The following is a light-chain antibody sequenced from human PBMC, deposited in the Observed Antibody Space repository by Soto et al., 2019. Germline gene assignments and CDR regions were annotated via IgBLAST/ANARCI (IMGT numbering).Light chain of an antibody. CDR1: QSVSDY. CDR3: QQRVNWPPT. V-gene: IGKV3-11*01. CDR2: DAS. Sequence: EIVLTQSPGTLSLSPGERATLSCRAGQSVSDYLAWYQQKSGQPPRLLFFDASNRATGVPARFSAGGSGTDFTLIINSLEPEDFAVYYCQQRVNWPPTFGGGTKVDIK. J-gene: IGKJ4*01.